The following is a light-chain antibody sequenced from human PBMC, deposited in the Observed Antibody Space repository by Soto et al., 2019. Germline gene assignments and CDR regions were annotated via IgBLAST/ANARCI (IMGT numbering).Light chain of an antibody. V-gene: IGKV3-11*01. CDR2: DAS. CDR3: QQRSDWPPIT. Sequence: ETVLTQSPVTLSLSPGERATLSCRASQSVSSSLAWYQQNPGQAPRLLIYDASNRATGIPARFSGSGSGTDFTLTISSLEPEDFAVYYCQQRSDWPPITFGQGTRLEIK. CDR1: QSVSSS. J-gene: IGKJ5*01.